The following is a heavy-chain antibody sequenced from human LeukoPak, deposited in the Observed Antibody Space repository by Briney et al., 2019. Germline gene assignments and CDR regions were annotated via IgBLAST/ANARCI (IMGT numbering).Heavy chain of an antibody. Sequence: ASVKVSCKASGYTFTGYYMHWVRQAPGQGLEWMGWINPNSGGTNYAQKFQGRVTITRDTSASTAYMELSSLRSEDTAVYYCASKVYNYYDSSGYYWGQGTLVTVSS. J-gene: IGHJ4*02. D-gene: IGHD3-22*01. CDR1: GYTFTGYY. CDR3: ASKVYNYYDSSGYY. V-gene: IGHV1-2*02. CDR2: INPNSGGT.